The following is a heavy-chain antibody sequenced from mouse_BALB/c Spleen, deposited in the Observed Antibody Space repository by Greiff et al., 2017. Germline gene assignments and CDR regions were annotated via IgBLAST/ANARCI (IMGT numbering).Heavy chain of an antibody. Sequence: EVQGVESGGGLVKPGGSLKLSCAASGFTFSDYYMYWVRQTPEKRLEWVATISDGGSYTYYPDSVKGRFTISRDNAKNNLYLQMSSLKSEDTAMYYCAREGAYRYFDYWGQGTTLTVSS. D-gene: IGHD2-14*01. J-gene: IGHJ2*01. CDR3: AREGAYRYFDY. V-gene: IGHV5-4*02. CDR1: GFTFSDYY. CDR2: ISDGGSYT.